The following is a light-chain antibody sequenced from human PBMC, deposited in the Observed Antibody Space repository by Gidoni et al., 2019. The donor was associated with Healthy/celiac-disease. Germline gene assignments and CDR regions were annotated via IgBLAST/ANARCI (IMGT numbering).Light chain of an antibody. CDR1: QDISNY. CDR3: QQYDNRPQLT. V-gene: IGKV1-33*01. J-gene: IGKJ4*01. Sequence: IPMTASPSSLSASVGDSVTITCQASQDISNYLDWYQQKPGKAPKLLIYDASNLETGVPSRFSGSGSGTDFTFTISSLQPEDIATYYCQQYDNRPQLTFGGGTKVEIK. CDR2: DAS.